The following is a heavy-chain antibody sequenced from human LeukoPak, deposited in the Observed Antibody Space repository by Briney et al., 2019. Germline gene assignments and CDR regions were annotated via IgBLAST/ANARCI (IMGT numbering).Heavy chain of an antibody. D-gene: IGHD3-3*01. J-gene: IGHJ4*02. CDR3: AKEDTYYDFWSGYSNSLFDY. CDR2: ISYDGSNK. CDR1: GFTFSSYG. V-gene: IGHV3-30*18. Sequence: GGSLRLSCAASGFTFSSYGMHRVRQAPGKGLEWVAVISYDGSNKYYADSVKGRFTISRDNSKNTLYLQMNSLRAEDTAVYYCAKEDTYYDFWSGYSNSLFDYWGQGTLVTVSS.